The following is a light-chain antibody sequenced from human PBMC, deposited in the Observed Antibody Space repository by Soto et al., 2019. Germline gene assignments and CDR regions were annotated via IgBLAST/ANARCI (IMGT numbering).Light chain of an antibody. CDR1: SSDVGDSNY. V-gene: IGLV2-14*01. J-gene: IGLJ1*01. CDR2: DVS. CDR3: SSYTSSSTL. Sequence: QSALTQPASVSGSPGQSITISCTGTSSDVGDSNYVSWYQQHPGKAPKLMLYDVSNRPSGISNRFSGSKSGNTASLTISGLQAEDEADYYCSSYTSSSTLFGTGTKLTVL.